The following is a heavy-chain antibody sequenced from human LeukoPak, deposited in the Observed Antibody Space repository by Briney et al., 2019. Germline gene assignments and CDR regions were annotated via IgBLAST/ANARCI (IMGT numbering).Heavy chain of an antibody. CDR2: ISAYNGNT. Sequence: EASVKVSCKASGYTFTSYGISWVRQAPGQGLEWMGWISAYNGNTNYAQKLQGRVTMTTDTSTSTAYMELRSLRSDDTAVYYCARGPGTTGTTHYYYYYGMDVWGQGTTVTVSS. CDR1: GYTFTSYG. V-gene: IGHV1-18*01. CDR3: ARGPGTTGTTHYYYYYGMDV. J-gene: IGHJ6*02. D-gene: IGHD1-1*01.